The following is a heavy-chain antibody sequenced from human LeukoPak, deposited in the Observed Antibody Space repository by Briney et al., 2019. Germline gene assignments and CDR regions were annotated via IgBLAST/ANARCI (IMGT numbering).Heavy chain of an antibody. D-gene: IGHD3-9*01. Sequence: GGSLRLACAASGFLLEAFAMQWVRQSPGEGLEWLTCNNYKSCILGYADSVKGRFTISRDNAENSLYLHMDSLRTEDTALYYCARSGDYDILAGPYYFYMDVWGRGTTVSVSS. CDR1: GFLLEAFA. CDR3: ARSGDYDILAGPYYFYMDV. J-gene: IGHJ6*03. V-gene: IGHV3-9*01. CDR2: NNYKSCIL.